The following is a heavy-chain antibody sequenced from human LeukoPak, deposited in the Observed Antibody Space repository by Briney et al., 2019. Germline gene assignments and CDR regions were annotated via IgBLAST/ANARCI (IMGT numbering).Heavy chain of an antibody. Sequence: GGSLRLSCAASGFTVSSNYMSWVRQAPGKGLEWVSVIYNGGSTYYADSVKGRFTISRDNSKNTLYLQMNSLRAEDTAVYYCARWRERGPFDYWGQGTLVTVSS. CDR2: IYNGGST. D-gene: IGHD1-26*01. J-gene: IGHJ4*02. V-gene: IGHV3-66*01. CDR1: GFTVSSNY. CDR3: ARWRERGPFDY.